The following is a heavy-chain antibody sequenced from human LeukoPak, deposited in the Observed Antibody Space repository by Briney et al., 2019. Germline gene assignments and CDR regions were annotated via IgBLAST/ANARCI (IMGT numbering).Heavy chain of an antibody. D-gene: IGHD3-22*01. CDR1: RGTFSSYA. J-gene: IGHJ4*02. V-gene: IGHV1-69*13. CDR2: IIPIFGTA. Sequence: SVKVSCKASRGTFSSYAISWVRQAPGQGLEWMGGIIPIFGTANYAQKFQGRVTITADESTSTAYMELSSLRSEDTAVYYCARDAGYYDSSGYSHWGQGTLVTVSS. CDR3: ARDAGYYDSSGYSH.